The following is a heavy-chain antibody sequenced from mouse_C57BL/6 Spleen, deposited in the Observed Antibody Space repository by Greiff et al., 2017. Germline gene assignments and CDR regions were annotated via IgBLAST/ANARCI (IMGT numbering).Heavy chain of an antibody. Sequence: QVQLQQPGAELVKPGASVKLSCKASGYTFTSYWMHWVKQRPGRGLEWIGRIDPKSGGTKYNEKFKSKATLTVDKPSSTAYMQLSSLTSEDSAVYYCARERVNYFDYGGQGTTLTVSS. D-gene: IGHD2-13*01. CDR1: GYTFTSYW. CDR3: ARERVNYFDY. CDR2: IDPKSGGT. J-gene: IGHJ2*01. V-gene: IGHV1-72*01.